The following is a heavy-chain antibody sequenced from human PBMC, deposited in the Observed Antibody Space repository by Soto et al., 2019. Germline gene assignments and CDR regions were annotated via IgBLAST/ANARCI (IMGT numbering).Heavy chain of an antibody. CDR1: GYTFTSYY. V-gene: IGHV1-46*01. CDR3: ARDVVVVPAAHYGMDV. D-gene: IGHD2-2*01. CDR2: INPSGGST. Sequence: ASVKVSCKASGYTFTSYYMHWVRQAPGLGLEWMGIINPSGGSTIYAQKFQGRVTMTRDTSTSTVYMELSSLRSEDTAVYYCARDVVVVPAAHYGMDVWGQGTTNTGSS. J-gene: IGHJ6*02.